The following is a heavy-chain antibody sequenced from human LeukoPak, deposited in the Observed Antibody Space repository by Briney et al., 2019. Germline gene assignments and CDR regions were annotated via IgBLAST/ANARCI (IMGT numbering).Heavy chain of an antibody. CDR2: IYPGDSDT. CDR1: GYSFTSYW. CDR3: ARQGPLTTSPYYYYYYMDV. V-gene: IGHV5-51*01. D-gene: IGHD4-17*01. J-gene: IGHJ6*03. Sequence: GESLKISCKGSGYSFTSYWIGWVRQMPGKGLEWMGIIYPGDSDTRYSPSFQGQVTISADKSISTAYLQWSSLKASDTAMYYCARQGPLTTSPYYYYYYMDVWGKGTTVTVSS.